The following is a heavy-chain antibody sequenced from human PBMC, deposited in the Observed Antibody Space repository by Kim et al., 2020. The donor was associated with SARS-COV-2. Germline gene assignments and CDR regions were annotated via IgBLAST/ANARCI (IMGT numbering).Heavy chain of an antibody. CDR3: ARAVAGRIEAFDL. V-gene: IGHV3-7*04. J-gene: IGHJ3*01. D-gene: IGHD6-19*01. Sequence: YYVDSMKGRFTISRDNTHNSLYRDVTGLRAEDTAMYYCARAVAGRIEAFDLWGQGSMVTVSS.